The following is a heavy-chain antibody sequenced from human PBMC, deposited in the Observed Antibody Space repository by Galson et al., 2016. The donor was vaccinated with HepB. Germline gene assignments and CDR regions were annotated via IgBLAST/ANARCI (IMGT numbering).Heavy chain of an antibody. D-gene: IGHD5-12*01. CDR3: ATSSYSGYDYVVY. CDR2: ISPSSGYT. J-gene: IGHJ4*02. V-gene: IGHV3-11*03. Sequence: SLRLSCAASGFSLGDHYMSWIRQAPGKGPEWVSYISPSSGYTNYADAVKGRFTISRDNANNSLYLQMNSLRAEDTAVYYCATSSYSGYDYVVYWGQGTLVTVSS. CDR1: GFSLGDHY.